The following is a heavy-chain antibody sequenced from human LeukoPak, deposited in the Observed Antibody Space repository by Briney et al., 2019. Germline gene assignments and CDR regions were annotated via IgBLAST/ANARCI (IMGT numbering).Heavy chain of an antibody. CDR1: GGSISSHY. CDR2: IYYSGST. D-gene: IGHD1-26*01. J-gene: IGHJ6*03. V-gene: IGHV4-59*11. CDR3: ARDRVGSNYYYMDV. Sequence: PSETLSLTCTVSGGSISSHYWSWIRQPPGKGLEWIGYIYYSGSTNYNPSLKSQVTISVDTSKNQFSLKLSSVTAADTAVYCCARDRVGSNYYYMDVWGKGTTVTVSS.